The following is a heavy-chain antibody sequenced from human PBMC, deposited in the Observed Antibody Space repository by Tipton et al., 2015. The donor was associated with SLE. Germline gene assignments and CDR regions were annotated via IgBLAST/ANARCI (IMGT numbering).Heavy chain of an antibody. D-gene: IGHD6-13*01. V-gene: IGHV6-1*01. Sequence: VKPSQTLSLTCAISGDSVSSNSAAAWNWIRQSPSRGLEWLGRTYYRSKWYTDYAESLKSRITIRPDTSKNQVSLQLNSVTPEDTAVYYCAREPKGIAAAGPVYYFDYWGQGTLVTVSS. CDR2: TYYRSKWYT. CDR3: AREPKGIAAAGPVYYFDY. J-gene: IGHJ4*02. CDR1: GDSVSSNSAAA.